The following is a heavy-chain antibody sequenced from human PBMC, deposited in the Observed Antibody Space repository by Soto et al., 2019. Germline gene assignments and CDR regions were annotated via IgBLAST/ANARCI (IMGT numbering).Heavy chain of an antibody. CDR3: ARENWNYATFDY. CDR1: GFTFSNYA. J-gene: IGHJ4*02. D-gene: IGHD1-7*01. CDR2: IHGDGDYI. Sequence: GGSLRLSCAASGFTFSNYAMSWVRQAPGKGLDYVSTIHGDGDYIHYSDSVKGRFTISRDNSRNTLYLQMNSLRAEDTAVYYCARENWNYATFDYWGQGTLVTVSS. V-gene: IGHV3-23*01.